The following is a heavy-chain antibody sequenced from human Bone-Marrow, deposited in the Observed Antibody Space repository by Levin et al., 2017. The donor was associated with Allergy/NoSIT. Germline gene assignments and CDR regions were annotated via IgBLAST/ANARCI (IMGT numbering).Heavy chain of an antibody. V-gene: IGHV1-69*13. J-gene: IGHJ3*02. CDR2: IIPIFGTA. CDR1: GGTFSSYA. Sequence: SVKVSCKASGGTFSSYAISWVRQAPGQGLEWMGGIIPIFGTANYAQKFQGRVTITADESTSTAYMELSSLRSEDTAVYYCATRDRYSGSQKPIPVLDAFDSWGQGTMVTVSS. D-gene: IGHD1-26*01. CDR3: ATRDRYSGSQKPIPVLDAFDS.